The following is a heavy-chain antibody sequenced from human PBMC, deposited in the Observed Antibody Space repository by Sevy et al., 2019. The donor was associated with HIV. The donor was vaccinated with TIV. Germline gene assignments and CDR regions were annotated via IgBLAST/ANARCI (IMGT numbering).Heavy chain of an antibody. D-gene: IGHD3-22*01. J-gene: IGHJ3*01. CDR3: AGGRFDSSGSFDAFDV. CDR1: GLTFSSYA. Sequence: GGSLRLSCAASGLTFSSYAMNWVRQAPGKGLDWVSTIYGTAGVTYYADSVNGRFTISRDNSKNTLFLQMNSLRAEDTAVYYCAGGRFDSSGSFDAFDVWGQRTMVTVSS. V-gene: IGHV3-23*01. CDR2: IYGTAGVT.